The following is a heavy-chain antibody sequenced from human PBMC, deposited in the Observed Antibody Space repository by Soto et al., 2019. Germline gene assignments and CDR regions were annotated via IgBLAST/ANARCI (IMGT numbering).Heavy chain of an antibody. Sequence: PSETLSLTCTVAGGSISSGGYYWSWIRQHPGKGLEWIGYIYYSGSTYYNPSLKSRVTISVDTSKNQFSLKLSSVTAADTAVYYCAREKDFWSGSEFDYWGQGTLVTVSS. CDR1: GGSISSGGYY. D-gene: IGHD3-3*01. J-gene: IGHJ4*02. V-gene: IGHV4-31*03. CDR2: IYYSGST. CDR3: AREKDFWSGSEFDY.